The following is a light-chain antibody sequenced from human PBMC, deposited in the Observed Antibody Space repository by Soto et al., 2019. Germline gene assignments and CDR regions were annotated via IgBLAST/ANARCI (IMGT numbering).Light chain of an antibody. CDR1: QGISGW. J-gene: IGKJ4*01. CDR2: ATS. V-gene: IGKV1-12*01. CDR3: QKYNSAPLT. Sequence: MQMTQSPSSVSASVGDRVTITCRASQGISGWLAWYQQKPGKAPKLLIYATSTLQSGAPPRFSGSASGTDFTLTISSLQPEDVAAYYCQKYNSAPLTFGGGTKVEIK.